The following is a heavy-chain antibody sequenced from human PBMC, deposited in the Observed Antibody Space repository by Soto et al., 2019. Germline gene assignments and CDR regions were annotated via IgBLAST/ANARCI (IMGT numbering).Heavy chain of an antibody. Sequence: SETLSLTCTVSGGSVSSGSYYWSWIRLPPGKGLEWIGYIYYSGSTNYNPSLKSRVTISVDTSKNQFSLKLSSVTAADTAVYYCAKDARNTLSHLDSWGQGTLVTVSS. CDR2: IYYSGST. V-gene: IGHV4-61*01. CDR3: AKDARNTLSHLDS. CDR1: GGSVSSGSYY. J-gene: IGHJ4*02. D-gene: IGHD6-6*01.